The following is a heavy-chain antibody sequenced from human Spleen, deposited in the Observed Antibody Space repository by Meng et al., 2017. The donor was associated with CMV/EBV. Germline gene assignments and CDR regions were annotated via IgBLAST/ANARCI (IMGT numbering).Heavy chain of an antibody. V-gene: IGHV3-21*01. CDR3: AKLGNEFQLPPYNWFDP. J-gene: IGHJ5*02. CDR1: GFTFSSYS. Sequence: GGSLRLSCAASGFTFSSYSMNWVRQAPGKGLEWVSSISSSSSYIYYADSVKGRFTISRDSYKNTLHLQMNSLRAEDTAVYYCAKLGNEFQLPPYNWFDPWGQGTLVTVSS. D-gene: IGHD2-2*01. CDR2: ISSSSSYI.